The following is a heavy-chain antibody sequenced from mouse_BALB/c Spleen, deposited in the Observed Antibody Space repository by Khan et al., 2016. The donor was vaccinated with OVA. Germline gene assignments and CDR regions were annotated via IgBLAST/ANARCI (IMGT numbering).Heavy chain of an antibody. CDR3: PRSILLCFDY. CDR1: GFNIKDYY. D-gene: IGHD6-2*01. CDR2: IDPENGNT. J-gene: IGHJ2*01. Sequence: VQLQQSGAELVRPGALVKLSCKAAGFNIKDYYIYWVKQRPEQGLEWIGWIDPENGNTVYDPRFQGKASIPADTSSNTAYLQLSSLTSEDTAVYYCPRSILLCFDYWGQGTTLTVSS. V-gene: IGHV14-1*02.